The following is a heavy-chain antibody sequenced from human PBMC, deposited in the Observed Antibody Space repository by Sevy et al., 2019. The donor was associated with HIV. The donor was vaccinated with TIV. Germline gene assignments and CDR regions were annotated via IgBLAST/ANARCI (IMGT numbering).Heavy chain of an antibody. CDR3: ARISYYYYYMDV. V-gene: IGHV1-18*04. CDR1: GYTFTSYG. CDR2: ISAYNGNT. J-gene: IGHJ6*03. Sequence: ASVKVTGKASGYTFTSYGISWVRQAPGQGLEWMGWISAYNGNTNYAQKLQGRVTMTTDTSTSTAYMEVRSLRSDDTAVYYCARISYYYYYMDVWGKGTTVTVSS.